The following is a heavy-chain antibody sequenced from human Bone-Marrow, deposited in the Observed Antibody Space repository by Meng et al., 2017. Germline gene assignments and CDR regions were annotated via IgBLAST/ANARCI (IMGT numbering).Heavy chain of an antibody. J-gene: IGHJ4*02. CDR3: ARVGYGGNSDYFDY. D-gene: IGHD4-23*01. CDR2: ISYDGSNK. CDR1: GFTFSSYA. V-gene: IGHV3-30*04. Sequence: GGSLRLSCAASGFTFSSYAMHWVRQAPGKGLEWVAVISYDGSNKYYADSVKGRFTISRDNSKNTLYLQMNSLRAEDTAVYYCARVGYGGNSDYFDYWGQGTLVTFSS.